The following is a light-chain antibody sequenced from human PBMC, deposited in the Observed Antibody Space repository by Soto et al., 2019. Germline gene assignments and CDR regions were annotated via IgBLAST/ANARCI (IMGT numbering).Light chain of an antibody. J-gene: IGLJ1*01. CDR1: SSDIGPYDY. CDR3: TTFAPGRIYV. V-gene: IGLV2-14*01. Sequence: QSALTQPASVPGSPGQSITISCSGASSDIGPYDYVSWYQHHPGRAPKLLIYEVSNRPSGVSYRFSGSKSGNTASLTISGLQAEDEGDYYCTTFAPGRIYVFGSGTKLTVL. CDR2: EVS.